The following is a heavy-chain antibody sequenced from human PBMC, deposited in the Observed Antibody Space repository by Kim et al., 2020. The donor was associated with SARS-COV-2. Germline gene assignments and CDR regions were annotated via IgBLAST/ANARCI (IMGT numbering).Heavy chain of an antibody. CDR3: AKFSVGYCSSTSCYQRYYFDY. D-gene: IGHD2-2*01. V-gene: IGHV3-23*01. Sequence: GGSLRLSCAASGFTFSSYAMSWVRQAPGKGLEWVSAISGSGGSTYYADSVKGRFTISRDNSKNTLYLQMNSLRAEDTAVYYCAKFSVGYCSSTSCYQRYYFDYWGQGTLVTVSS. CDR1: GFTFSSYA. CDR2: ISGSGGST. J-gene: IGHJ4*02.